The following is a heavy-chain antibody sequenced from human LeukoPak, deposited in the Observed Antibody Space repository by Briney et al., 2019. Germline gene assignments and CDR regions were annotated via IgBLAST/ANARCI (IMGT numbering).Heavy chain of an antibody. CDR1: GGSISSYY. Sequence: SETLSLTCTVSGGSISSYYWSWIRQPPGKGLEWIGYIYYSGSTNYNPSLKSRVTISVDTSKNQFPLKLSSVTAADTAVYYCARGPEKSGGYYYYYYMDVWGKGTTVTVSS. CDR2: IYYSGST. J-gene: IGHJ6*03. V-gene: IGHV4-59*01. CDR3: ARGPEKSGGYYYYYYMDV. D-gene: IGHD3-3*01.